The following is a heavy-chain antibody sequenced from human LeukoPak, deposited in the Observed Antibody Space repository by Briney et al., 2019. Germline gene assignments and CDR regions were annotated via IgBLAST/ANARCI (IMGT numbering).Heavy chain of an antibody. CDR3: ARVGSDYYDSSGYQRLDAFDI. J-gene: IGHJ3*02. D-gene: IGHD3-22*01. Sequence: PGGSLRLSCAASGFTFSSYEVNWVRQAPGKGLEWVSYISSSGSTIYYADSVKGRFTISRDNAKNPLYLQMNSLRAEDTAVYYCARVGSDYYDSSGYQRLDAFDIWGQGTMVTVSS. CDR2: ISSSGSTI. V-gene: IGHV3-48*03. CDR1: GFTFSSYE.